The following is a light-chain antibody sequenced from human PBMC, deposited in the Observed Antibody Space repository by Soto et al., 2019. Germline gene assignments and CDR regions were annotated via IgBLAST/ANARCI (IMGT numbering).Light chain of an antibody. CDR3: SSYTSSSNVV. J-gene: IGLJ2*01. CDR2: DVS. V-gene: IGLV2-14*01. Sequence: QSALTQPASVSGSPGQSITISCTGTSSDVGGYNYVSWHQQHPGKAPKLMIYDVSNRPSGVSNRFSGSKSGNTASLTISGLQAEDEADYYCSSYTSSSNVVFGGGTKLIVL. CDR1: SSDVGGYNY.